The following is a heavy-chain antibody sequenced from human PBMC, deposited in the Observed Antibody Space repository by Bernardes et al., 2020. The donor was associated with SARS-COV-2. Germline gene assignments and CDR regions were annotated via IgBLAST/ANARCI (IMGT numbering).Heavy chain of an antibody. CDR1: GYTFTSYG. D-gene: IGHD2-2*01. CDR2: ISAYNGNT. CDR3: ARVNRLSVVSHCSSTSCYGQFGY. Sequence: ASVKVSCKASGYTFTSYGISWVRQAPGQGLEWMGWISAYNGNTNYAQKLQGRVTMTTDTSTSTAYMELRSLRSDDTAVYYCARVNRLSVVSHCSSTSCYGQFGYWGQGTLVTVSS. J-gene: IGHJ4*02. V-gene: IGHV1-18*01.